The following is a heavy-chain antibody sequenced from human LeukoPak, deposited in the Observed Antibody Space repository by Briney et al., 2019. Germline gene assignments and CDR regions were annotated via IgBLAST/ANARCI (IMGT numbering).Heavy chain of an antibody. CDR3: ARVAVDFWSGYYTLSPPRFDY. V-gene: IGHV4-31*03. Sequence: PSETLSLTCTVSGGSISSGGYYWSWIRQHPGKGLEWIGYIYYSGSTYYNPSLKSRVTISVDTSKNQFSLKLSSVTAADTAVYYCARVAVDFWSGYYTLSPPRFDYWGQGTLVTVSS. J-gene: IGHJ4*02. D-gene: IGHD3-3*01. CDR1: GGSISSGGYY. CDR2: IYYSGST.